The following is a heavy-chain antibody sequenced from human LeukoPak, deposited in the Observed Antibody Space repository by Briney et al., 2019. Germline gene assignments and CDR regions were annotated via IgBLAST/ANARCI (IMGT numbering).Heavy chain of an antibody. J-gene: IGHJ4*02. CDR2: IKSKTDGETT. V-gene: IGHV3-15*07. Sequence: PGGSLRLSCAASGFTFGNAWMNWVRQAPGKGLEWVGRIKSKTDGETTDFGAPVKGRFAISRDDSKNTMYLHMNSLRTEDTAVYYCTAGNWGPYWGQGTLVTVSS. CDR3: TAGNWGPY. D-gene: IGHD7-27*01. CDR1: GFTFGNAW.